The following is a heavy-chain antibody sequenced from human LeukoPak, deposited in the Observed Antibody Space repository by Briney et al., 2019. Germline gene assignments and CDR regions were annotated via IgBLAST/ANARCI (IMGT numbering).Heavy chain of an antibody. J-gene: IGHJ4*02. CDR1: GFTLSNFD. V-gene: IGHV3-33*06. Sequence: GRSLRLSCAASGFTLSNFDMRWVRQAPGKGLEWVAVIWNDGNNKYYADSVKGRFTISRDNSKNTLYLQMNSLRAEDTAVYYCAKDVYSYGYLDYWGQGTLVTVSS. CDR3: AKDVYSYGYLDY. CDR2: IWNDGNNK. D-gene: IGHD5-18*01.